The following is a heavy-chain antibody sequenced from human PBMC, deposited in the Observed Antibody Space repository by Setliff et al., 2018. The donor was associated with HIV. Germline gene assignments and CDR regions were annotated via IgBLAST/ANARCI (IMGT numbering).Heavy chain of an antibody. D-gene: IGHD3-3*01. J-gene: IGHJ4*02. CDR3: ARGRSGYYLG. CDR2: INHSGST. Sequence: SETLSLTCAVYGGSFSGYYWSWIRQPPGKGLEWIGEINHSGSTNYNPSLKSRVTISVDTSKNQFSLKLSSVTAADTAVYYCARGRSGYYLGWGQGTLVTVPQ. V-gene: IGHV4-34*01. CDR1: GGSFSGYY.